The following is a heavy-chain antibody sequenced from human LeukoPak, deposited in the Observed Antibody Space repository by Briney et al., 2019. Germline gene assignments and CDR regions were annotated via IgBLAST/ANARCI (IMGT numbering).Heavy chain of an antibody. J-gene: IGHJ3*02. CDR3: ARDSRGYSGYEGDDAFDI. V-gene: IGHV3-7*01. CDR2: IKQDGSEK. Sequence: GGSLRLSCAASGFTFSSYWMSWVRQAPGKGLEWVANIKQDGSEKYYVDSVKGRFTISRDNAKNSLYLQMNSLRAEDTAVYYCARDSRGYSGYEGDDAFDIWGQGTMVTVSS. D-gene: IGHD5-12*01. CDR1: GFTFSSYW.